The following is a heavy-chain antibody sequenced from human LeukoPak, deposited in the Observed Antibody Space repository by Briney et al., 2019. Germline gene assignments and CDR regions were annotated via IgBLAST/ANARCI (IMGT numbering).Heavy chain of an antibody. V-gene: IGHV3-30-3*01. Sequence: PGRSLRLSCAASGFSFSTYAMHWVRQAPGRGLESVALISHDGSTKHYVVSVKGRFTISRENSKNTLYLQMNSLGPEDTAVYYCARDGFGTIDYWGQGTLVTVSS. CDR2: ISHDGSTK. D-gene: IGHD1/OR15-1a*01. CDR1: GFSFSTYA. CDR3: ARDGFGTIDY. J-gene: IGHJ4*02.